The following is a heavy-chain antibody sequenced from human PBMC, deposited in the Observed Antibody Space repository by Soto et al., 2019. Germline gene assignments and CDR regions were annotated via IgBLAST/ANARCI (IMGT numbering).Heavy chain of an antibody. CDR1: GFTFSSYW. CDR2: IKQDGSEK. D-gene: IGHD3-3*01. V-gene: IGHV3-7*01. J-gene: IGHJ6*02. Sequence: GGSLRLSCAASGFTFSSYWMSWVRQAPGKGLEWVANIKQDGSEKYYVDSVKGRFTISRDNAKNSLYLQMNSLRAEDTAVYYCATYCSSTGCYTRYYDFWSGYYQNYGMDVWGQGTTVTVSS. CDR3: ATYCSSTGCYTRYYDFWSGYYQNYGMDV.